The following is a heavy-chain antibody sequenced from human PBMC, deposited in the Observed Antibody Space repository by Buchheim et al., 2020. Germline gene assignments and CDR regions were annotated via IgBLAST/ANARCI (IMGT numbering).Heavy chain of an antibody. CDR1: GGSISSYY. V-gene: IGHV4-59*01. D-gene: IGHD3-22*01. Sequence: QVQLQESGPGLVKPSETLSLTCTVSGGSISSYYWSWIRQPPGKGLEWIGYIYYSGSTNYNPSLKSRVTISVDTSKNQFSLKLSSVTAADTAVYYCARDKRYYYDSSGYGNGWFDPWGQGTL. CDR2: IYYSGST. J-gene: IGHJ5*02. CDR3: ARDKRYYYDSSGYGNGWFDP.